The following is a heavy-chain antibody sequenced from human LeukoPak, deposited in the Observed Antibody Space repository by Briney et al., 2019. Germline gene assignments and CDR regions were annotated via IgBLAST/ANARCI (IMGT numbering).Heavy chain of an antibody. V-gene: IGHV1-69*06. D-gene: IGHD3-10*01. Sequence: SVKVSCKASGGTFSSYAISWVRQAPGQGLEWMGGIIPIFGTANYAQKFQGRVTITADKSTSTAYMELSSLRSEDTAVYYCTFGESAYYYYYMDVWGKGTTVTVSS. CDR2: IIPIFGTA. CDR1: GGTFSSYA. J-gene: IGHJ6*03. CDR3: TFGESAYYYYYMDV.